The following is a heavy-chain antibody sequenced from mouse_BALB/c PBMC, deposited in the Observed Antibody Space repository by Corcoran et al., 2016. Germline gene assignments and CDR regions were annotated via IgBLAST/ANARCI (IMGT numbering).Heavy chain of an antibody. CDR3: ARLYPGIAMDY. CDR1: GYTFTSYV. CDR2: INPYNDGT. Sequence: EVQLQQSGPEQVKPGASVKMSCKASGYTFTSYVMHWVQQKPGQGLEWIGYINPYNDGTKYNEKFKGKATLTSAKSSSTAYMELSSLTSEDSAVYYCARLYPGIAMDYWGQGTSVTVSS. J-gene: IGHJ4*01. V-gene: IGHV1S136*01.